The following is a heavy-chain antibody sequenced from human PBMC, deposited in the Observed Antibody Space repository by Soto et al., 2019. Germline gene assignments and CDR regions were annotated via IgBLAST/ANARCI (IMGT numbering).Heavy chain of an antibody. CDR1: GGSISSGGYS. CDR3: AMRPSLGR. V-gene: IGHV4-30-2*01. CDR2: IYHSGST. J-gene: IGHJ4*01. Sequence: QRQLQESGSGLVKPSQTLSLTCAVSGGSISSGGYSWSWIRQPPGKGLEWIGYIYHSGSTYYNPSLKCLVTISVDRSNNQFSLKPRFVTAAGTNVYDCAMRPSLGRGGHGALVTVSS.